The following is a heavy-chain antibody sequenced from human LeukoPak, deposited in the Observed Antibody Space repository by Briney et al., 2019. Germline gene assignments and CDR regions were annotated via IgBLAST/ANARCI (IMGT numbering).Heavy chain of an antibody. D-gene: IGHD6-13*01. CDR3: AKWGSSWAEYYYYGMDV. Sequence: PGGSLRLSCVASGFTFNTYSMHWVRQAPGKGLEWVAVLSFDGDEKHYADSVKGRFTISRDNSENTLYLQMNSLRAEDTAVYYCAKWGSSWAEYYYYGMDVWGQGTTVTVSS. J-gene: IGHJ6*02. CDR1: GFTFNTYS. V-gene: IGHV3-30-3*02. CDR2: LSFDGDEK.